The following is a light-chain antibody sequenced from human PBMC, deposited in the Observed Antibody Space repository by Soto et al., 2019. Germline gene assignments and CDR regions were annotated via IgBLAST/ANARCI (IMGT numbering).Light chain of an antibody. Sequence: DIQMTQSPSTLSASVGDRVTITCRASQGISSYLAWYQQKPGKAPKLLIYAASTLQSGVPSRFSGSGSGTEFTLTISSLQSEDFAVYYCQQYNNWPLTFGQGTRLEIK. CDR1: QGISSY. V-gene: IGKV1-9*01. J-gene: IGKJ5*01. CDR3: QQYNNWPLT. CDR2: AAS.